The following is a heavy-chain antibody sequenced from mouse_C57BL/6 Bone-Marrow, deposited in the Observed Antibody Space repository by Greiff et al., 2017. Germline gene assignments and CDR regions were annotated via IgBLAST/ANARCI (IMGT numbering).Heavy chain of an antibody. CDR1: GFTFSSYT. Sequence: EVQGVESGGGLVKPGGSLKLSCAASGFTFSSYTMSWVRQTPEKRLEWVATISGGGGNTYYPDSVKGRFTISRDNAKNTLYLQMSSLRSEDTALYYCAFKAWFAYWGQGTLVTVSA. CDR2: ISGGGGNT. J-gene: IGHJ3*01. CDR3: AFKAWFAY. V-gene: IGHV5-9*01.